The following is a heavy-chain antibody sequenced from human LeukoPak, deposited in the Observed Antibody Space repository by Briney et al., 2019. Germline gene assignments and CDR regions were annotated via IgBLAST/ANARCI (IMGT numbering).Heavy chain of an antibody. J-gene: IGHJ5*02. V-gene: IGHV3-33*01. CDR1: GFTFSSYG. Sequence: GRSLRLSCAASGFTFSSYGMHWVRQAPGKGLEWVAVIWYDGSNKYYADSVKGRFTISRDNSKNTLYLQMNSLGAEDTAVYYCARVAAAGWFDPWGQGTLVTVSS. CDR2: IWYDGSNK. D-gene: IGHD6-13*01. CDR3: ARVAAAGWFDP.